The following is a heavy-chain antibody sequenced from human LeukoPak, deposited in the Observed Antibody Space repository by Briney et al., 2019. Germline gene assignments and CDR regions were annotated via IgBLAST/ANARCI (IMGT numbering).Heavy chain of an antibody. J-gene: IGHJ4*01. Sequence: GASVKVSCKASGYTFTSYGISLVREAPGQGLEWMGWISAYNGNTNYAQKLQGRVTMTTDTSTSTAYMELRSLRSDDTAVYYCARDYYDILTGYNRLYYWGQGTLVTVSS. CDR1: GYTFTSYG. CDR3: ARDYYDILTGYNRLYY. D-gene: IGHD3-9*01. V-gene: IGHV1-18*01. CDR2: ISAYNGNT.